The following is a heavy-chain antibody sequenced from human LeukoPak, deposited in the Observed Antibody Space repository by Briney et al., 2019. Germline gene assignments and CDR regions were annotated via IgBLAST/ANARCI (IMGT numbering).Heavy chain of an antibody. D-gene: IGHD3-3*01. V-gene: IGHV3-66*01. CDR2: IYAGGST. Sequence: GGSLRLSCAASGFTVSSSYMSWVRQAPGKGLEWVSVIYAGGSTYYADSVKGRFTISRDSSKNTVYLQMNSLRADDTAVYYCANKDTIFGVVIREYWGQGTLVTVSS. CDR3: ANKDTIFGVVIREY. J-gene: IGHJ4*02. CDR1: GFTVSSSY.